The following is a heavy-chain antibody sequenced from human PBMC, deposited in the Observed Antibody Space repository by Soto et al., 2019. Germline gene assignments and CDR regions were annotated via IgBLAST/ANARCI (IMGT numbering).Heavy chain of an antibody. CDR3: ARGKYSSSWYNWFDP. Sequence: EVQLVESGGGLVQPGGSLRLSCAASGFTFSSYSMNWVRQAPGKGLEWVSYFSSSSSTIYYADSVKGRFTISRDNAKNSLYLQMNSLRDEDTAVYYCARGKYSSSWYNWFDPWGQGTLVTVSS. D-gene: IGHD6-13*01. V-gene: IGHV3-48*02. J-gene: IGHJ5*02. CDR1: GFTFSSYS. CDR2: FSSSSSTI.